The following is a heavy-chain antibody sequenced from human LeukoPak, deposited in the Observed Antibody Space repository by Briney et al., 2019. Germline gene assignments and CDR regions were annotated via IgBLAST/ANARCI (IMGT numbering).Heavy chain of an antibody. J-gene: IGHJ4*02. CDR3: ARLLPAPGGSHFDY. CDR2: IYTSGST. V-gene: IGHV4-59*10. CDR1: GGSFSSYY. Sequence: PSETLSLTCAVYGGSFSSYYWSWIRQPAGKGLEWIGRIYTSGSTNYNPSLKSRVTMSVDTSKNQFSLKLSSVTAADTAVYYCARLLPAPGGSHFDYWGQGTLVTVSS. D-gene: IGHD2-15*01.